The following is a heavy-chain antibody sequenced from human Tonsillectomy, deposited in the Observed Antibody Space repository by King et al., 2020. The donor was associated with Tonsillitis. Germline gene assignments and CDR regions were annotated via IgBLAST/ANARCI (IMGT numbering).Heavy chain of an antibody. J-gene: IGHJ4*02. CDR2: IIGSGGST. CDR3: AKDLGPYGPKFDLDY. Sequence: VQLVESGGGLVQPGGSLILFCAASGFTFSSYAMSWGRQAPGKGLDLVSSIIGSGGSTYYADSVKCRFTISRDNSKNTLSLQMNSLRAEDTAVYYCAKDLGPYGPKFDLDYWGQGTLVTVSS. D-gene: IGHD3-10*01. V-gene: IGHV3-23*04. CDR1: GFTFSSYA.